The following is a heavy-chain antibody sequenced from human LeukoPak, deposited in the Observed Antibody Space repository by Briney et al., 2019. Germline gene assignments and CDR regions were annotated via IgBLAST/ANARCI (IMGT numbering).Heavy chain of an antibody. J-gene: IGHJ5*02. D-gene: IGHD6-19*01. CDR3: ARIAVAGTLGWFDP. CDR1: GYTFTSHS. Sequence: ASVKVSFKTSGYTFTSHSISWVRQALGQGLEWMGWISAYNGNTNYAQKLQGRVTMTTDTSTSTVYMVLRSLRSDDTAVYYCARIAVAGTLGWFDPWGQGTLVTVSS. V-gene: IGHV1-18*04. CDR2: ISAYNGNT.